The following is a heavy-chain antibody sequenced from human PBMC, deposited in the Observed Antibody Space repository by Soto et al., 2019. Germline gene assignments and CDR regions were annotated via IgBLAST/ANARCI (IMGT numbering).Heavy chain of an antibody. D-gene: IGHD3-10*01. Sequence: QVQLVESGGGVVQPGRSLRLSCAASGCTFSSYGMHWVRQAPGKGLEWVAVIWYDGSNKYYADSVKGRFTISRDNSKNTLYLQMNSLRAEDTAVYYCARVLMSFGGKRVESYGMDVWGQGTTVTVSS. CDR2: IWYDGSNK. J-gene: IGHJ6*02. CDR1: GCTFSSYG. V-gene: IGHV3-33*01. CDR3: ARVLMSFGGKRVESYGMDV.